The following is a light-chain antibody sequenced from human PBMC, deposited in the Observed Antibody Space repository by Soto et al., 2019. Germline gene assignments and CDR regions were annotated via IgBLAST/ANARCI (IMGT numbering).Light chain of an antibody. Sequence: AIQLTQSPSSLSASVGDRVTITCRAITGVITDLSWYQQKPGKVPKVLIYAATSLHSGVPSRFSGSGSGTDFTLTISSLQPEDFATYYCLQDYNYPWTFGQGTKVDIK. CDR1: TGVITD. V-gene: IGKV1-6*01. CDR3: LQDYNYPWT. CDR2: AAT. J-gene: IGKJ1*01.